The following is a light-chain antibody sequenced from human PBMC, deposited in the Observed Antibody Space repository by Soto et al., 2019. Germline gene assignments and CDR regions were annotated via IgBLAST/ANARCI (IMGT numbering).Light chain of an antibody. Sequence: QSTLTQPASVSGSPGQSITISCTGTSGDDRGYNYFSWYKQHRGKHPTLMSYDVCNRPSGVSNRFSASKSGNAAFLTISWVKAEDEVDYSCSSYTSSRTYVFVTGTKFTV. CDR1: SGDDRGYNY. CDR3: SSYTSSRTYV. J-gene: IGLJ1*01. V-gene: IGLV2-14*01. CDR2: DVC.